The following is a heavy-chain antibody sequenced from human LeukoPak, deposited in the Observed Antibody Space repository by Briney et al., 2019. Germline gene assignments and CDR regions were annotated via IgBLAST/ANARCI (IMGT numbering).Heavy chain of an antibody. CDR3: TRGSREFEY. CDR1: GFTLRSFG. J-gene: IGHJ4*02. CDR2: LSYDENSE. V-gene: IGHV3-30*03. Sequence: PGGSLRLSCAASGFTLRSFGMHWVRQAPGKGLEWVAVLSYDENSEDYGDSVRGRFTISRDISKNTLYLQMNSLRQEDTPVYYCTRGSREFEYWGQGTLVTVSS. D-gene: IGHD1-26*01.